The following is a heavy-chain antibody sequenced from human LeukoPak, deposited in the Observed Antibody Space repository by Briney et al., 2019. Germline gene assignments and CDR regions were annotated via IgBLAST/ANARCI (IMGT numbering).Heavy chain of an antibody. CDR3: TTGDYGDYGFYDY. J-gene: IGHJ4*02. CDR1: GFTFSNAW. D-gene: IGHD4-17*01. CDR2: IKSKPDGGTT. Sequence: GGSLRLSCAVSGFTFSNAWMSWVRRAPGKGLEWVGRIKSKPDGGTTDCAAPVKGRFTISRDDSKNTLYLQMNSLKTEDTAVYYCTTGDYGDYGFYDYWGQGTLVTVSS. V-gene: IGHV3-15*01.